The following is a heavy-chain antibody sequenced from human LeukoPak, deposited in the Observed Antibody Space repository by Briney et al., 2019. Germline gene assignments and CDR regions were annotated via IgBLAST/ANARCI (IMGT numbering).Heavy chain of an antibody. D-gene: IGHD1-7*01. CDR3: ARVSGTGNYPFDY. J-gene: IGHJ4*02. Sequence: SETLSLTCTVSGGSISSYYWSWIRQPPGKGLEWIGYIYYSGSTNYNPSLKSRVTISVDTSKNQFSLKLSSVTAADTAVYHCARVSGTGNYPFDYWGQGTLVTVSS. CDR1: GGSISSYY. V-gene: IGHV4-59*12. CDR2: IYYSGST.